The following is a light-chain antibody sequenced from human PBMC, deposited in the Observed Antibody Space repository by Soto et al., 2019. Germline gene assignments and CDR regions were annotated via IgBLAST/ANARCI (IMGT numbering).Light chain of an antibody. J-gene: IGKJ2*03. CDR2: AAS. CDR1: QDIRNY. Sequence: DIQMTQSPSSLSASVGDRVTIICRASQDIRNYLGWFQQKPGKAPKRLIYAASSLESGVPSRFSGSGSETEFTLTISSLQPEDFASYYCLQHNSFPYSFGQGTELETK. CDR3: LQHNSFPYS. V-gene: IGKV1-17*01.